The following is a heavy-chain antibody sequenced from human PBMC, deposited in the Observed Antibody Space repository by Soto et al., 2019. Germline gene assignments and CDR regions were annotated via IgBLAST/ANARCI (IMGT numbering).Heavy chain of an antibody. CDR1: GGSISSYY. CDR3: ARDYYDSSGYIHYYYGMDV. Sequence: SETLSLTCTVSGGSISSYYWSWIRQPPGKGLEWIGYIYYSGSTNYNPSLKSRVTISVDTSKNQFSLKLSSVTAADTAVYYCARDYYDSSGYIHYYYGMDVWGQGTTVTV. J-gene: IGHJ6*02. V-gene: IGHV4-59*01. CDR2: IYYSGST. D-gene: IGHD3-22*01.